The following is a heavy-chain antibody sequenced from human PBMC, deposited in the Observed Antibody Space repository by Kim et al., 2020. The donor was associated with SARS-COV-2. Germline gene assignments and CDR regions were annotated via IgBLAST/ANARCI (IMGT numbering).Heavy chain of an antibody. CDR3: AREDGFKRNWFDP. V-gene: IGHV1-18*01. J-gene: IGHJ5*02. D-gene: IGHD3-3*01. Sequence: YATKHQGRVTMPHDTSTSTAYMELRSLRSDDTAVYYCAREDGFKRNWFDPWGQGTLVTVSS.